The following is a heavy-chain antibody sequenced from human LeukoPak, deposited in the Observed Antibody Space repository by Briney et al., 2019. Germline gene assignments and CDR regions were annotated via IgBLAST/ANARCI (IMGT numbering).Heavy chain of an antibody. CDR2: IIPIFGTA. CDR1: GGTFSSYA. Sequence: SVKVSCKASGGTFSSYAISWVRQAPGQGLEWMGGIIPIFGTANYAQKFQGRVTITADESTSTAYMELSSLRSEDTAVYYCARDGDDYCGSGSHSNSFDYWGQGTLVTVSS. J-gene: IGHJ4*02. D-gene: IGHD3-10*01. CDR3: ARDGDDYCGSGSHSNSFDY. V-gene: IGHV1-69*13.